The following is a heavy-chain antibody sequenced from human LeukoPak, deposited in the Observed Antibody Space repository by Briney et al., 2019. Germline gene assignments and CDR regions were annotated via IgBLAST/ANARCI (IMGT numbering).Heavy chain of an antibody. CDR3: AKSLTDIVATIRSGADY. CDR2: ISGSGGST. Sequence: GGSLRLSCAASGFTFSSYAMSWVRQAPGKGLEWVSGISGSGGSTSYADSVKGRFTISRDNSKNTLFLQMNSLRVEDTAVYYCAKSLTDIVATIRSGADYWGQGTLVFVSS. CDR1: GFTFSSYA. D-gene: IGHD5-12*01. V-gene: IGHV3-23*01. J-gene: IGHJ4*02.